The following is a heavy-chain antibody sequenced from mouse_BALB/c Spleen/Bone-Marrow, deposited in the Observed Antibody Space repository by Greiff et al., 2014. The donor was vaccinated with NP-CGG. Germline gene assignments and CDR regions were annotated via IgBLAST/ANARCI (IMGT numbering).Heavy chain of an antibody. D-gene: IGHD1-1*01. V-gene: IGHV1-5*01. Sequence: EVQLQQSGTVLARPGASVKMSCKASGYTVTSYWMHWVKQRPGQGLEWIGAIYPGNSDTSYNQKFKGKAKLTAVTSTSTAYMELSSLTNEDSAVYYCTRVITAVLATRAMDYWGQGSSVTVSS. CDR3: TRVITAVLATRAMDY. CDR2: IYPGNSDT. J-gene: IGHJ4*01. CDR1: GYTVTSYW.